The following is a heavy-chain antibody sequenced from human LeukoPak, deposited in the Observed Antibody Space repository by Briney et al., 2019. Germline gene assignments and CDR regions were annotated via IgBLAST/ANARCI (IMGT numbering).Heavy chain of an antibody. CDR3: ARDTYYYGSGNRADDY. J-gene: IGHJ4*02. V-gene: IGHV1-69*05. CDR1: GGTFSSYA. D-gene: IGHD3-10*01. CDR2: IIPIFGTA. Sequence: APVKVSCKASGGTFSSYAISWVRQAPGQGLEWMGRIIPIFGTANYAQKFQGRVTITTDESTSTAYMELSSLRSEDAAVYYCARDTYYYGSGNRADDYWDQGTLVTVSS.